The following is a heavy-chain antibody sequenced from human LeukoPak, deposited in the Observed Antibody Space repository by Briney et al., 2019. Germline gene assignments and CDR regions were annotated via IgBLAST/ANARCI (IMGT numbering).Heavy chain of an antibody. CDR1: GGSISSYY. J-gene: IGHJ6*03. Sequence: SETLSLTCTVSGGSISSYYWSWIRQPPGKRLEWIGYIYYSGSTNYNPSLKSRVTISVDTSKNQFSLKLSSVTAADTAVYYCARIPYGDYTHYFMDVWGKGTTVTISS. D-gene: IGHD4-17*01. CDR3: ARIPYGDYTHYFMDV. V-gene: IGHV4-59*01. CDR2: IYYSGST.